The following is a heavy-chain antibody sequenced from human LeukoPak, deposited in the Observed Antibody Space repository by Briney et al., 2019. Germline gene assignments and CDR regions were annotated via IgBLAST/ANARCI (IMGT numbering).Heavy chain of an antibody. Sequence: PSETLSLTCAVSGSSISSGYYWGWIRQPPGKGLEWIGSIYHSGSTYYNPSLKSRVTISVDTSKNQFSLKLRSVTAADTAVYYCARVRGEDYYMDVWGKGTTVTVSS. D-gene: IGHD3-10*01. CDR3: ARVRGEDYYMDV. V-gene: IGHV4-38-2*01. CDR2: IYHSGST. J-gene: IGHJ6*03. CDR1: GSSISSGYY.